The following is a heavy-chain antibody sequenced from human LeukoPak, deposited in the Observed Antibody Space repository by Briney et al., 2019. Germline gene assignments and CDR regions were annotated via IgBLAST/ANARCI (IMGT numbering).Heavy chain of an antibody. Sequence: PSETLSLTCTVSGGSISSSSYYWGWIRQPPGKGLEWIASIYYSGSTYYNPSLKSRVTISVDTSKNQFSLKLSSVTAADTAVYYCARDSPVASITMIREDNAFDIWGQGTMVTVSS. CDR1: GGSISSSSYY. CDR3: ARDSPVASITMIREDNAFDI. CDR2: IYYSGST. D-gene: IGHD3-22*01. J-gene: IGHJ3*02. V-gene: IGHV4-39*07.